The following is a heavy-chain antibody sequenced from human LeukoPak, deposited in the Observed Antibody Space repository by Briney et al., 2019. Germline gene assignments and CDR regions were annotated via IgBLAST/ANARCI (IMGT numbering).Heavy chain of an antibody. CDR3: ARDFSNYYFDY. Sequence: GGSLRLSCAASGFTFSIYAMSWVRQAPGKGLEWVSGISGSGGSTYYADSVKGRFTISRDNSNNTLYLHMNSLTTEDTSIYYCARDFSNYYFDYWDQGALVTVSS. J-gene: IGHJ4*02. CDR1: GFTFSIYA. CDR2: ISGSGGST. D-gene: IGHD4-11*01. V-gene: IGHV3-23*01.